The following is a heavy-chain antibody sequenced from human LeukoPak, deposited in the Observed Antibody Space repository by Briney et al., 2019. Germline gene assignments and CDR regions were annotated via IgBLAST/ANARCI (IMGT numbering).Heavy chain of an antibody. CDR3: ARGFYGDPFDY. V-gene: IGHV1-18*01. CDR1: GGTFSSDA. D-gene: IGHD4-17*01. J-gene: IGHJ4*02. Sequence: GASVKVSCKASGGTFSSDAISWVRQAPGQGLEWMGWISAYNGNTNYAQKLQGRVTMTTDTSTSTAYMELRSLRSDDTAVYYCARGFYGDPFDYWGQGTLVTVSS. CDR2: ISAYNGNT.